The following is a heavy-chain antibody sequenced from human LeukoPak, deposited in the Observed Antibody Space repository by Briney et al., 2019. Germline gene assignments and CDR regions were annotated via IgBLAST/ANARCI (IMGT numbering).Heavy chain of an antibody. CDR2: ITVNGRGT. CDR3: AKDPNGDYVGAFYS. CDR1: TFTINSYA. J-gene: IGHJ3*02. D-gene: IGHD4-17*01. V-gene: IGHV3-23*01. Sequence: GGSLRLSCAPSTFTINSYAMNWVRQAPGKGLEWVSSITVNGRGTSYADSVKGRFTISRDNAKNALYLQMNSLRAEDTAIYYCAKDPNGDYVGAFYSCDQGTIFAVSS.